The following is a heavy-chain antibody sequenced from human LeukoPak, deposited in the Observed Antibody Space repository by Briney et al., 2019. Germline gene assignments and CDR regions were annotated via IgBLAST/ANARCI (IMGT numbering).Heavy chain of an antibody. D-gene: IGHD6-13*01. CDR1: GYTFTSYG. V-gene: IGHV1-18*01. CDR2: ISAYNGNT. CDR3: ARAPTSGQLVFFDY. J-gene: IGHJ4*02. Sequence: ASVKVSCKASGYTFTSYGISWVRQAPGQGLEWKGWISAYNGNTNYAQKLQGRVTMTTDTSTSTAYMELRSLRSDDTAVYYCARAPTSGQLVFFDYWGQGTLVTVSS.